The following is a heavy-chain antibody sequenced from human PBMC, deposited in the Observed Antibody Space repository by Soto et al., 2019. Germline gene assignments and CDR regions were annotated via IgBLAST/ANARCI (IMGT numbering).Heavy chain of an antibody. V-gene: IGHV3-30*18. CDR1: GLTFSSYG. J-gene: IGHJ6*02. Sequence: GGSLRLSCVASGLTFSSYGMHWVRHAPGKGLEWVATISNDGSGTYYADSVKGRFIISRDNSKNTLVLQMNSLRAEDTAMFYCAKANRYGSGRKGLWGPENYYYYGMDVWGQGTTVTVSS. D-gene: IGHD3-10*01. CDR2: ISNDGSGT. CDR3: AKANRYGSGRKGLWGPENYYYYGMDV.